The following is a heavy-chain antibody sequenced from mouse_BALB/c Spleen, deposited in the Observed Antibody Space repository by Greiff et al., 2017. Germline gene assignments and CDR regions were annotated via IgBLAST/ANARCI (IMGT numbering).Heavy chain of an antibody. J-gene: IGHJ3*01. D-gene: IGHD2-4*01. CDR1: GFNIKDNY. V-gene: IGHV14-4*02. CDR2: IDPENGDT. CDR3: NGYDYDGGTFAY. Sequence: VQLQQSGAELVRSGASVKLSCTASGFNIKDNYMHWVKQRPEQGLEWIGWIDPENGDTEYAPKFQGKATMTADTSSNTAYLQLSSLTSEDTAVYYCNGYDYDGGTFAYWGQGTLVTVSA.